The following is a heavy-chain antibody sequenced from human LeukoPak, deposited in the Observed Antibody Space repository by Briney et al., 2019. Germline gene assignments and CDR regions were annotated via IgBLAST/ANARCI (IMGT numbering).Heavy chain of an antibody. CDR3: ARPNIRYCSGGACSNDGSDY. D-gene: IGHD2-15*01. Sequence: PGGSLRLSCAASGFTFSSYEMNWVRQAPGKGLEWIGSIYYSGSTYYSPSLKSRVTISVDTSKNQFSLKLSSVTAADTAVYYCARPNIRYCSGGACSNDGSDYWGQGALVTVSS. J-gene: IGHJ4*02. CDR2: IYYSGST. V-gene: IGHV4-39*07. CDR1: GFTFSSYE.